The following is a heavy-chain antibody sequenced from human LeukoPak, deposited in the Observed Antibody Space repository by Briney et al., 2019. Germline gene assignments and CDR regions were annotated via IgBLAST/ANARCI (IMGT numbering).Heavy chain of an antibody. V-gene: IGHV4-34*01. D-gene: IGHD3-3*01. Sequence: SETLSLTCAVYGGSSSGYYWSWIRQPPGKGLEWIGEINHSGSTNYNPSLKSRVTISVDTSKNQFSLKLSSVTAADTAVYYCARGPLIYDFWSGYRHAFDIWGQGTMVTVSS. J-gene: IGHJ3*02. CDR1: GGSSSGYY. CDR3: ARGPLIYDFWSGYRHAFDI. CDR2: INHSGST.